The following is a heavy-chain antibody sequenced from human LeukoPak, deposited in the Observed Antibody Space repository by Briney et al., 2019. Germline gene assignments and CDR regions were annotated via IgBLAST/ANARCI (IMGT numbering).Heavy chain of an antibody. CDR2: ISAYNGNT. CDR3: ARSARFLEWSYGMDV. Sequence: ASVKVSCKASGYTFTGYYMHWVRQAPGQGLERMGWISAYNGNTNYAQKLQGRVTMTTDTSTSTAYMELRSLRSDDTAVYYCARSARFLEWSYGMDVWGQGTTVTVSS. J-gene: IGHJ6*02. CDR1: GYTFTGYY. V-gene: IGHV1-18*04. D-gene: IGHD3-3*01.